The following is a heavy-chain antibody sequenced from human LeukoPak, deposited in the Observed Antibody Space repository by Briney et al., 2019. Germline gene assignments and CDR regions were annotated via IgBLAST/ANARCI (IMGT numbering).Heavy chain of an antibody. V-gene: IGHV4-39*07. J-gene: IGHJ4*02. Sequence: PSETLSLTCTVSGGSIGSNNYYWGWIRQPPGKGLEWIGSIYYSGSTNYNPSLKSRVTISVDTSKNQFSLKLSSVTAADTAVYYCARPRSYGSGSYYRYWGQGTLVTVSS. CDR1: GGSIGSNNYY. D-gene: IGHD3-10*01. CDR3: ARPRSYGSGSYYRY. CDR2: IYYSGST.